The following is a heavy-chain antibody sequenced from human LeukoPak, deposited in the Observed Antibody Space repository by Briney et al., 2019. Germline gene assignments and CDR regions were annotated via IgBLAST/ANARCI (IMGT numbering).Heavy chain of an antibody. CDR2: ISGSGGQT. CDR1: GFTFRAYA. V-gene: IGHV3-23*01. CDR3: AKGLGYFYYMDV. Sequence: PGGSLRLSCAASGFTFRAYAMSWVRQTPGKGLEWVSGISGSGGQTYYADSVKGRVTTSRGNSKNTLYLQMNSLRAEDTAVYYCAKGLGYFYYMDVWGKGTTVTVSS. J-gene: IGHJ6*03.